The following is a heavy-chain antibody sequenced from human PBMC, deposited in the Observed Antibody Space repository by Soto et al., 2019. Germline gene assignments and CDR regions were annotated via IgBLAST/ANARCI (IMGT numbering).Heavy chain of an antibody. Sequence: SETLSLTCTVSGGSISSYYWSWIRQPPGKGLEWIGYIYYSGSTSYNPSLKSPVTISVDTSKNQLYRKLSSVTAADTDVYYCASGGYSGYDYGKFDYWGQGTLVTVSS. V-gene: IGHV4-59*01. CDR2: IYYSGST. CDR1: GGSISSYY. J-gene: IGHJ4*02. D-gene: IGHD5-12*01. CDR3: ASGGYSGYDYGKFDY.